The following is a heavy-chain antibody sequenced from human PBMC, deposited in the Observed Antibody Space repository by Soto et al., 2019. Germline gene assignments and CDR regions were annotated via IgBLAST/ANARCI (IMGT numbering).Heavy chain of an antibody. V-gene: IGHV3-73*02. CDR1: GFTFSGSA. Sequence: EVQLVESGGGLVQPGGSLKLSCEASGFTFSGSAMHWVRQASGKGLEWVGRIRNKANNYATAYAASVKGRFTISRDDSRNPAFLEMNRLKTEDTAVYYCTSPSVMYSPSNHYYDVDVWGQGTTVTVSS. D-gene: IGHD2-15*01. CDR2: IRNKANNYAT. J-gene: IGHJ6*02. CDR3: TSPSVMYSPSNHYYDVDV.